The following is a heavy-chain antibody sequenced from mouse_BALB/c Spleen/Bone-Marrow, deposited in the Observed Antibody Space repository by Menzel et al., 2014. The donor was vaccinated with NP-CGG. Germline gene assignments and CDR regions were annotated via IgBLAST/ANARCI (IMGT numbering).Heavy chain of an antibody. V-gene: IGHV3-6*02. Sequence: EVQVVESGPGLVKPSQSLSLTCSVTGYSITRGYYWNWIRQFPGNKLEWMGYISYDGSNNYNPSLKNRISITRDTSKNQFFLKLNSVTTEDTATYYCARDRYFDYWGQGTTLTVSS. CDR2: ISYDGSN. CDR1: GYSITRGYY. CDR3: ARDRYFDY. J-gene: IGHJ2*01.